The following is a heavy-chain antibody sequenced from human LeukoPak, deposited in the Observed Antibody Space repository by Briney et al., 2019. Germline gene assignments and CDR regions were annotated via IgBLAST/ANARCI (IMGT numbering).Heavy chain of an antibody. V-gene: IGHV3-9*01. CDR3: AITYYYDSSGYWRDGYMDV. Sequence: GGSLRLSCAASGFTFDDYAMHWVRQAPGKGLEWVSGISWNSGSIGYADSVKGRFTISRDNAKNSLYLQMNSLRADDTAVYYCAITYYYDSSGYWRDGYMDVWGKGTTVTVSS. D-gene: IGHD3-22*01. J-gene: IGHJ6*04. CDR1: GFTFDDYA. CDR2: ISWNSGSI.